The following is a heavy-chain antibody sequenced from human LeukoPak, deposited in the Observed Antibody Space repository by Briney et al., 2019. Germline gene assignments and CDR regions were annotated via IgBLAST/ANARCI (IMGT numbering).Heavy chain of an antibody. CDR1: DYTFTSYG. CDR2: ISAYNGNT. Sequence: ASVKVSCKASDYTFTSYGISWVRQAPGQGLEWMGWISAYNGNTNYAQKFQGRVTVTTDTSTSTAYMELRSLRSDDTAVYYCARDTHYYGSGSYYNLGEYYFDYWGQGTLVTVSS. V-gene: IGHV1-18*01. D-gene: IGHD3-10*01. J-gene: IGHJ4*02. CDR3: ARDTHYYGSGSYYNLGEYYFDY.